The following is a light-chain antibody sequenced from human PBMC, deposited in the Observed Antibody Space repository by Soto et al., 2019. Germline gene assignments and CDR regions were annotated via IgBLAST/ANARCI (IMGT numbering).Light chain of an antibody. Sequence: EIVMTQSPATLSVSPGERATLSCRASQSVSSNLAWYQQKPGQPPRLLIYDASTRATRIPSRFSGSGSGTEFTLTISSLQSEDFAVYYCQQYDNWPRTFGQGTRWIS. CDR1: QSVSSN. V-gene: IGKV3-15*01. CDR3: QQYDNWPRT. CDR2: DAS. J-gene: IGKJ1*01.